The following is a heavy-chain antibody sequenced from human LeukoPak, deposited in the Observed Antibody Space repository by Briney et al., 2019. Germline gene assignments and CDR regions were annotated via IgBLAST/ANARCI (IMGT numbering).Heavy chain of an antibody. V-gene: IGHV3-66*01. CDR3: ARDWAYYDILTGKNWGY. CDR2: IYSGGST. Sequence: GGSLRLSCAASGFTVSSNYMSWVRQAPGKGLEWVSVIYSGGSTYYADSVKGRFTISRDNSKNMLYLQMNSLRAEDTAVYYCARDWAYYDILTGKNWGYWGQGTLVTVSS. CDR1: GFTVSSNY. J-gene: IGHJ4*02. D-gene: IGHD3-9*01.